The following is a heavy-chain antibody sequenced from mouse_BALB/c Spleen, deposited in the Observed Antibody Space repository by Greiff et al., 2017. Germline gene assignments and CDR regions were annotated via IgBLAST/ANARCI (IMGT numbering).Heavy chain of an antibody. Sequence: QVQLQQSGAELARPGASVKLSCKASGYTFTDYYINWVKQRTGQGLEWIGEIYPGSGSTYYNEKFKGKATLTADKSSSTAYMQLSSLTSEDSAVYFCTRTEGKEAWFAYWGQGTLVTVSA. J-gene: IGHJ3*01. CDR2: IYPGSGST. V-gene: IGHV1-77*01. CDR3: TRTEGKEAWFAY. CDR1: GYTFTDYY. D-gene: IGHD1-3*01.